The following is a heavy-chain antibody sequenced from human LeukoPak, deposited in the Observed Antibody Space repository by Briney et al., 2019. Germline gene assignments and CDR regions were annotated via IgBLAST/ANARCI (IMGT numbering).Heavy chain of an antibody. J-gene: IGHJ4*01. Sequence: QPGGSLRLSCTASGFTLRNYWMHWVRQVPGKRLVWVSRISGDGSVTNYADSVQGRLTISRDNAKNILYLQINSLRSEDTAVYYCARYSSSSGGAAYYLDYWGHGTLVTVSS. CDR2: ISGDGSVT. CDR3: ARYSSSSGGAAYYLDY. V-gene: IGHV3-74*01. D-gene: IGHD6-6*01. CDR1: GFTLRNYW.